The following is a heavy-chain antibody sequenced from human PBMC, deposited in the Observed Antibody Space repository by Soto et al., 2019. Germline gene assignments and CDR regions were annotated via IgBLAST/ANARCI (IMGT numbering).Heavy chain of an antibody. CDR1: GFTFSSYA. V-gene: IGHV3-30-3*01. Sequence: QVQLVESGGGVVQPGRSLRLSCAASGFTFSSYAMHWVRQAPGKGLEWVAVISYDGRNKYYADSVKGRFTISRDNSNNTLDLQMNSLRAEDTAVYYCARVERYSSSSHDYYFGMDVWGQGTTVTVSS. J-gene: IGHJ6*02. CDR2: ISYDGRNK. CDR3: ARVERYSSSSHDYYFGMDV. D-gene: IGHD6-6*01.